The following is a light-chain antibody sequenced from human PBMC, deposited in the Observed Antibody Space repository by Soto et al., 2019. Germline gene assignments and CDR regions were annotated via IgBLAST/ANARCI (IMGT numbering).Light chain of an antibody. CDR1: QSISSW. CDR3: QQYNSYST. CDR2: DAS. V-gene: IGKV1-5*01. Sequence: MPMTNSLFTLSACVRDQVTLTCRASQSISSWLGWYQQNPGKAPKFLIYDASSLESGVPSRFSGSGSGTEFTLTISSLQPDDFATYYCQQYNSYSTFGQGTKVDIK. J-gene: IGKJ1*01.